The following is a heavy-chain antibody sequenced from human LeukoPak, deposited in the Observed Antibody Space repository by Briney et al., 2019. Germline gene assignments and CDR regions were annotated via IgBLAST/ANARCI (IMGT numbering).Heavy chain of an antibody. CDR1: GYTFTSYG. CDR2: ISAYNGNT. CDR3: ARDTSGSYLPFDY. V-gene: IGHV1-18*01. J-gene: IGHJ4*02. Sequence: GASVTVSFKASGYTFTSYGIRWVRQAPGQGLEWVGWISAYNGNTNYAQKLQGRVTMTTDTSTSTAYMELRSLRSDDTAVYYCARDTSGSYLPFDYWGQGTLVTVSS. D-gene: IGHD1-26*01.